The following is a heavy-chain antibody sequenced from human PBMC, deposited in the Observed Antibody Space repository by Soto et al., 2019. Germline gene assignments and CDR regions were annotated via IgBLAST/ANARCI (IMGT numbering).Heavy chain of an antibody. J-gene: IGHJ6*02. Sequence: SVKVSCKAFGGTFSSYAICWVRQAPGQGLEWMGGIIPMFDSTNYAQKFQGRVTITTDESTSTAFMELSSLRSEETAVYYCARRVVVTSVRDISFYYCCLYFWCQGTTVTVSS. V-gene: IGHV1-69*05. CDR1: GGTFSSYA. CDR2: IIPMFDST. D-gene: IGHD2-21*02. CDR3: ARRVVVTSVRDISFYYCCLYF.